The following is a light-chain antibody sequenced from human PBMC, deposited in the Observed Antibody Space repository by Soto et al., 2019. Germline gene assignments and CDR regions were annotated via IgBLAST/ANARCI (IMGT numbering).Light chain of an antibody. CDR2: KAS. Sequence: DIQMTQFPSILSASVGDTVTITCRASESVVKWLAWFQHKPGKAPKLLIYKASVLSNGVPSRFSGSGFGTEFTLTISSLRHDDSATYFCQQFSGYWTFGQGTKVEI. V-gene: IGKV1-5*03. CDR1: ESVVKW. J-gene: IGKJ1*01. CDR3: QQFSGYWT.